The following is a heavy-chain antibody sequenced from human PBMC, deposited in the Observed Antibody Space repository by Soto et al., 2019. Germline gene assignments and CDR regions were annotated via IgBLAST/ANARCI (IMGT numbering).Heavy chain of an antibody. J-gene: IGHJ4*02. D-gene: IGHD3-9*01. Sequence: WGSLILSWAASGFTFITYTMNWVRQARGKGLEWVSGIGCCSGSGTYYADFVKGRFTISRDNSKNMVFLQMNGLRAEDTAVYYCAKDRQPDGIWTFDSWGQGTPVNVSS. V-gene: IGHV3-23*01. CDR1: GFTFITYT. CDR3: AKDRQPDGIWTFDS. CDR2: IGCCSGSGT.